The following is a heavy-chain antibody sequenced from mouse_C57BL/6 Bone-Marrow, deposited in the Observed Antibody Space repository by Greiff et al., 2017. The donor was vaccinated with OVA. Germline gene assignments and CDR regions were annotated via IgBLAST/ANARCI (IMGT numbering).Heavy chain of an antibody. Sequence: EVKLVESGGGLVQPKGSLKLSCAASGFSFNTYAMNWVRQAPGKGLEWVARIRSKSNNYATYYADSVKDRFTISRDDSESMLYLQMNNLKTEDTAMYAGERHPHYYYGSSRGAYGGQGTLVTVSA. V-gene: IGHV10-1*01. D-gene: IGHD1-1*01. CDR2: IRSKSNNYAT. CDR3: ERHPHYYYGSSRGAY. CDR1: GFSFNTYA. J-gene: IGHJ3*01.